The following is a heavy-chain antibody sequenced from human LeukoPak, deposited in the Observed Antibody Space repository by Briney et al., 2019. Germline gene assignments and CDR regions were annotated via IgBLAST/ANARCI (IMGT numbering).Heavy chain of an antibody. CDR2: IYTSGST. CDR1: GGSISTGSYY. Sequence: SQTLSLTCTVSGGSISTGSYYCSWIRQPAGKGLEWIGRIYTSGSTNYNPSLKSRVTISVDTSKNQFSLRLGSVTASDTAVYYCARCLGGRCDYFDYWGQGALVTVSS. J-gene: IGHJ4*02. CDR3: ARCLGGRCDYFDY. D-gene: IGHD3-16*01. V-gene: IGHV4-61*02.